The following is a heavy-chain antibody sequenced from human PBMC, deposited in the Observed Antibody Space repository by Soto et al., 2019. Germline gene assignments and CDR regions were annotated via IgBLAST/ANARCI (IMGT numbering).Heavy chain of an antibody. D-gene: IGHD3-16*01. Sequence: SETLSLTCTVSGASVSSGSYYWSWIRQSPGKGLEWIGYIYYSGTTNYNPSFRSRVTTSMDTSKNQFSLNLSSVTAADTAIYYCARGGGEDNYFGPWGQGTLVTV. CDR3: ARGGGEDNYFGP. V-gene: IGHV4-61*01. CDR1: GASVSSGSYY. J-gene: IGHJ5*02. CDR2: IYYSGTT.